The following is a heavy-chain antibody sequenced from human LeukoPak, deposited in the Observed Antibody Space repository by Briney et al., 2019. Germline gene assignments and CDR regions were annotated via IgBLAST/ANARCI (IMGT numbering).Heavy chain of an antibody. CDR2: IYYPGNT. CDR3: ARGTPVGQFTF. Sequence: NPSQTLSLTCTVSGGSISSSSYSWGWIRQPPGKGLEWIGSIYYPGNTYYNPSLKSRVTISVDKSKNQFSLKLSSVTAADTAVYYCARGTPVGQFTFWGQGTLVTVSS. CDR1: GGSISSSSYS. V-gene: IGHV4-39*07. D-gene: IGHD2/OR15-2a*01. J-gene: IGHJ4*02.